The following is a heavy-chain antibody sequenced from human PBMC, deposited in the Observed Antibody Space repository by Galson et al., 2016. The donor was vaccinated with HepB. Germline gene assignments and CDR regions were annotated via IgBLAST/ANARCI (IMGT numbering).Heavy chain of an antibody. CDR1: GDSIRSGGYS. Sequence: TLSLTCTVSGDSIRSGGYSWNWIRQHPGKGLEWIGYTYDSGSTNYNPSLKSRVVISVDTSKNQFSLTLSSVTAADTAMYYCARDEYDSSGFSFSDHWYFDLWGRGTLVTVSS. CDR2: TYDSGST. CDR3: ARDEYDSSGFSFSDHWYFDL. D-gene: IGHD3-22*01. J-gene: IGHJ2*01. V-gene: IGHV4-31*03.